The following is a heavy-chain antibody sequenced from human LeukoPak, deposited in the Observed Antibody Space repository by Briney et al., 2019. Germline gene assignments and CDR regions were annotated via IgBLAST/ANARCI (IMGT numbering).Heavy chain of an antibody. CDR1: GFTLSRYA. J-gene: IGHJ3*02. Sequence: GGSLRLSCAASGFTLSRYAMHWVRQAPGKGLEWVAVISYDGSNKYYADSVKGRFTISRDNSKNTLYLQMNSLRAEDTAVYYCAREAEAFDIWGQGTMVTVSS. CDR2: ISYDGSNK. CDR3: AREAEAFDI. V-gene: IGHV3-30-3*01.